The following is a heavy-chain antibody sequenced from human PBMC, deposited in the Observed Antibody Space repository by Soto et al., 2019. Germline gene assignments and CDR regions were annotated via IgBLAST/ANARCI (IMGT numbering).Heavy chain of an antibody. Sequence: QVQLVESGGGVVQPGRSLRLSCAASGFTFSSYAMHWVRQAPGKGLEWVAVISYDGSNKYYADSVKGRFTISRDNSKNTLYLQMNSLRAEDTAVYHCAKGLGGFDGDYNYCDYWGQGTLVTVSS. CDR1: GFTFSSYA. CDR2: ISYDGSNK. D-gene: IGHD4-17*01. V-gene: IGHV3-30*14. CDR3: AKGLGGFDGDYNYCDY. J-gene: IGHJ4*02.